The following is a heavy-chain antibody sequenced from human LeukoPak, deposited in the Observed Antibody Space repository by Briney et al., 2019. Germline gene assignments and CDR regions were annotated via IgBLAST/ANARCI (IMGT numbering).Heavy chain of an antibody. CDR2: IYYSGST. V-gene: IGHV4-30-4*08. Sequence: SQTLSLTCTVSGGSISSGDYYWSWIRQPPGKGLEWIGYIYYSGSTYYNPSLKSRVTISVDTSKNQLSLKLSSVTAADTAVYYCARGSRDDYSLRFQWFDPWGQGTLVTVSS. D-gene: IGHD5-24*01. CDR3: ARGSRDDYSLRFQWFDP. CDR1: GGSISSGDYY. J-gene: IGHJ5*02.